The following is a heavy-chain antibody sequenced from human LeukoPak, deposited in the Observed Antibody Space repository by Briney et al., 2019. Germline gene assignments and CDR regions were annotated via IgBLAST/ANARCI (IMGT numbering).Heavy chain of an antibody. CDR3: ALNYDFWSGKVGSFDY. CDR2: ISGSGGST. Sequence: PGGSLRLSCAASGFTFSSYAMSWVRQAPGKGLEWVSAISGSGGSTYYADSVKGRFTISRDNSKNTLYLQMNSLRAEDTAVYYCALNYDFWSGKVGSFDYWGQGTLVTVSS. CDR1: GFTFSSYA. D-gene: IGHD3-3*01. J-gene: IGHJ4*02. V-gene: IGHV3-23*01.